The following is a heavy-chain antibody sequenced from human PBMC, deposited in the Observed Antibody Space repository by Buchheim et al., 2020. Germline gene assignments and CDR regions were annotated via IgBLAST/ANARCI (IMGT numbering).Heavy chain of an antibody. J-gene: IGHJ5*02. CDR2: IYYSGST. CDR3: ARIGITGTTGGNNWFDP. D-gene: IGHD1-7*01. Sequence: QLQLQESGPGLVKPSETLSLTCTVSGGPISSSSYYWGWIRQPPGKGLEWIGSIYYSGSTYYNPSLKSRVPISVDTSKNQFSRKLSSVTAADTAVYYCARIGITGTTGGNNWFDPWGQGTL. CDR1: GGPISSSSYY. V-gene: IGHV4-39*01.